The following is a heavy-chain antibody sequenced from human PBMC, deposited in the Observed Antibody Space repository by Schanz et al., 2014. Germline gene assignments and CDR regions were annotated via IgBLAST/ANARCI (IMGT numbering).Heavy chain of an antibody. CDR1: GFTFTNYA. J-gene: IGHJ4*02. CDR3: ARDRRNADLDY. D-gene: IGHD1-1*01. V-gene: IGHV3-30*03. CDR2: VSSDGNND. Sequence: VQLVESGGGLVQPGGSLRLSCAASGFTFTNYAMSWVRQAPGKGLEWVTLVSSDGNNDYYTDSVKGRFTISRDNSKNTVHLQMNGLRGEDTAVYYCARDRRNADLDYWGQGTLVTVSS.